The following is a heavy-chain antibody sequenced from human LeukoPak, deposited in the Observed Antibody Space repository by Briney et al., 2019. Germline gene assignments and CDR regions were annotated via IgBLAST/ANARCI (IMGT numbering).Heavy chain of an antibody. CDR1: GGTFSSYA. Sequence: ASVKVSCKASGGTFSSYAITWVRQAPGQGLEWMGWISAYNGNTNYAQNLQGRVTMTADTSTSTAYMELRSLRSDDTAMYYCARMEMATAIFDYWGQGTLVTVSS. D-gene: IGHD5-24*01. CDR2: ISAYNGNT. CDR3: ARMEMATAIFDY. V-gene: IGHV1-18*01. J-gene: IGHJ4*02.